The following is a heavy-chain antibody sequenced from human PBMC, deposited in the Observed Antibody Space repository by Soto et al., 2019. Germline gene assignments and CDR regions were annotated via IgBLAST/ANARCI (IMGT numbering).Heavy chain of an antibody. V-gene: IGHV3-23*01. CDR2: VSGSGGTT. J-gene: IGHJ5*02. D-gene: IGHD6-19*01. CDR1: GFTFSSSA. Sequence: EVQLLDSGGGLVQPGGSLRLSCAASGFTFSSSAMSWVRQAPGKGLEWVSAVSGSGGTTYYADSVRGRFTISRDNSKNTLYLQMNSLRAEDTAIDVCARCTVDTIVTSGWCHYLDPWGQGTLVTVSS. CDR3: ARCTVDTIVTSGWCHYLDP.